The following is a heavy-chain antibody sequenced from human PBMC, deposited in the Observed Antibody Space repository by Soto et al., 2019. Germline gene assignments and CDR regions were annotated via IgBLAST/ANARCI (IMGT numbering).Heavy chain of an antibody. J-gene: IGHJ4*02. CDR1: GFTFSDHG. V-gene: IGHV3-23*01. D-gene: IGHD6-19*01. CDR2: ITNDAGRT. CDR3: ARPPLYSSGGYFDT. Sequence: PGGSLRLSCAASGFTFSDHGMTWVRQAPGKGLEWVSSITNDAGRTFYADSVKGRFTVSRDRATNTLYLQMTSLTVEDTAVYFCARPPLYSSGGYFDTWGQGTLVIV.